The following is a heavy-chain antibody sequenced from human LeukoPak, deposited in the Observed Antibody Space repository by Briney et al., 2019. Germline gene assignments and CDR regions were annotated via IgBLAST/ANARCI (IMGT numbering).Heavy chain of an antibody. CDR1: GFTFSHYG. V-gene: IGHV3-33*06. D-gene: IGHD4-11*01. J-gene: IGHJ1*01. Sequence: GGSLRLSCAASGFTFSHYGMHWVRQTPGAGLEWVAVIWSDGSDKYYTKSVKGRFTISRDNSKNSLFLQMNSLRAEDTAVYYCAKDAQRGFDYSNSLQNWGQGILVTVSS. CDR3: AKDAQRGFDYSNSLQN. CDR2: IWSDGSDK.